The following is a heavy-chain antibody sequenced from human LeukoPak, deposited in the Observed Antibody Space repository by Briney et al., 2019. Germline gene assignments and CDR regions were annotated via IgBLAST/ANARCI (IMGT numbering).Heavy chain of an antibody. CDR1: GFAFSDYS. CDR3: ARDYNYAFDN. CDR2: IGISSGNT. Sequence: GGSLRLSCAASGFAFSDYSMNWVRQAPGKGLEWISYIGISSGNTKYADSVKGRFTISGDNAKSSLYLQMNSLRVEDTAVYYCARDYNYAFDNWGQGTLVTVSS. D-gene: IGHD1-1*01. V-gene: IGHV3-48*04. J-gene: IGHJ4*02.